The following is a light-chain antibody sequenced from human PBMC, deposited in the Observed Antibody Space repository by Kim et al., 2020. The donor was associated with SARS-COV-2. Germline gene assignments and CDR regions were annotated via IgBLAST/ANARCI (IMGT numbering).Light chain of an antibody. J-gene: IGLJ2*01. V-gene: IGLV3-25*03. CDR1: Y. CDR2: KDT. CDR3: QSSDRSGTNVI. Sequence: YTYWFQRKSGQAPVLLIYKDTERPSGIPERFSGSTSGITAALTISSVRAEDEADYYCQSSDRSGTNVIFGGGTQLTVL.